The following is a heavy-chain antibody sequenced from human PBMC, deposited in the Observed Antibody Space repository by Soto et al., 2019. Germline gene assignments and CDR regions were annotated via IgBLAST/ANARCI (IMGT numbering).Heavy chain of an antibody. J-gene: IGHJ3*02. CDR1: GYTFTSYD. CDR2: MNPNSGNT. V-gene: IGHV1-8*01. D-gene: IGHD3-10*01. Sequence: ASVKVSCKASGYTFTSYDINWVRQATGQGLEWMGWMNPNSGNTGYAQKFQGRVTMTRNTSISTAYMELSSLRSEDTAMYYCARALTYYYGSGSSPDAFDIWGQGTMVTVSS. CDR3: ARALTYYYGSGSSPDAFDI.